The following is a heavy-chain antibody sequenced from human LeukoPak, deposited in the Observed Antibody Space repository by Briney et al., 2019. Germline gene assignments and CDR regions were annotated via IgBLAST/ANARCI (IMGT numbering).Heavy chain of an antibody. CDR1: GFTFSSFS. CDR3: ATVSVILWLGELLSGFAP. Sequence: PGGSLRLSCAASGFTFSSFSMNWVRQAPGKGLEWVSSIRSSSTYIYYADSVKGRFTISRDNAKNSLYLQMNSLRAEDTAVYYCATVSVILWLGELLSGFAPWGQGTLVTVSS. J-gene: IGHJ5*02. V-gene: IGHV3-21*01. D-gene: IGHD3-10*01. CDR2: IRSSSTYI.